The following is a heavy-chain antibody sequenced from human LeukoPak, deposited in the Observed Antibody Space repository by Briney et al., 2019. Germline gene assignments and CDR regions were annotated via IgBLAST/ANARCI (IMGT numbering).Heavy chain of an antibody. Sequence: ASVKVSCNVSGYTLTELSMHWVRQAPGKGLEWMGGFDPEDGETIYAQKFQGRVTMTEDTSTDTAYMELSSLRSEDTAVYYCATLVATIQPYYYYYYMDVWGKGTTVTVSS. CDR3: ATLVATIQPYYYYYYMDV. CDR1: GYTLTELS. V-gene: IGHV1-24*01. D-gene: IGHD5-12*01. CDR2: FDPEDGET. J-gene: IGHJ6*03.